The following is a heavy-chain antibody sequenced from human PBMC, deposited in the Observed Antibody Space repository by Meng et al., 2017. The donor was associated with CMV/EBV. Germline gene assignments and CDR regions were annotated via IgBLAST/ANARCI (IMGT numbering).Heavy chain of an antibody. J-gene: IGHJ5*02. CDR1: GGTFSSYA. Sequence: QGQLVEAGAEVEKPGSSVKVSCKASGGTFSSYAISWVRQAPGQGLEWMGGIIPIFGTANYAQKFQGRVTITADESTSTAYMELSSLRSEDTAVYYCAREGGIVVVPAAPGWFDPWGQGTLVTASS. V-gene: IGHV1-69*12. CDR2: IIPIFGTA. D-gene: IGHD2-2*01. CDR3: AREGGIVVVPAAPGWFDP.